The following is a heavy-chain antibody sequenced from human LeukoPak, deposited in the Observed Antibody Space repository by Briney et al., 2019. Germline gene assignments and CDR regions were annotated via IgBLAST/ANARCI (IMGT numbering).Heavy chain of an antibody. V-gene: IGHV4-39*07. CDR3: ARDQEWPYYMDV. CDR1: GGSISSSSYY. Sequence: SETLSLTCTVSGGSISSSSYYWGWIRQPPGKGLEWIGSIYYSGSTYYSPSLKSRVTISVDRSKNQFSLKLSSVTAADTAVYYCARDQEWPYYMDVWGKGTTVTVSS. D-gene: IGHD3-3*01. CDR2: IYYSGST. J-gene: IGHJ6*03.